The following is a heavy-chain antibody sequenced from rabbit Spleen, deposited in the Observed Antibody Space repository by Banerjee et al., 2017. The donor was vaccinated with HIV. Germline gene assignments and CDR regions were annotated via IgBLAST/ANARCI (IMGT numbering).Heavy chain of an antibody. D-gene: IGHD4-1*01. V-gene: IGHV1S45*01. Sequence: LVESGGDLVKPEGSLTLTCTASGVSFSDKDVMCWVRQAPGKGPEWIACIYNGDIGSRTYYATWAKGRFTISKTSTTVTLQMTSLTAADTATYFCARDPAGREDFNLWGPGTLVTVS. CDR1: GVSFSDKDV. CDR2: IYNGDIGSRT. CDR3: ARDPAGREDFNL. J-gene: IGHJ4*01.